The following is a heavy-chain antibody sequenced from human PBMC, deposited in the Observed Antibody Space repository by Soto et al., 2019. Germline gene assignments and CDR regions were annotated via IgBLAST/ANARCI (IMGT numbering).Heavy chain of an antibody. CDR2: ISAYNGNT. CDR1: GYTFTSYG. J-gene: IGHJ4*02. V-gene: IGHV1-18*01. Sequence: ASVKVSCKASGYTFTSYGISWVRQAPGQGLEWMGWISAYNGNTNYAQKLQGRVTMTTDTSTSTAYMELRSLRSDDTAVYYCARLVLGRFAVADKGIGFDYWGQGTLVTVSS. D-gene: IGHD6-19*01. CDR3: ARLVLGRFAVADKGIGFDY.